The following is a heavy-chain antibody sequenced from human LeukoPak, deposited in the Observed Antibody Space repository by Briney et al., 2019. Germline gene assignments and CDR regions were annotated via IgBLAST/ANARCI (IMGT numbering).Heavy chain of an antibody. CDR3: ARRLPGSNPFDS. D-gene: IGHD1-26*01. CDR2: ITNSGNSK. CDR1: EFTFSSYS. J-gene: IGHJ4*02. V-gene: IGHV3-48*01. Sequence: LPGGSLRLSCAASEFTFSSYSMNWVRQAPGKGLEWVSYITNSGNSKSYADSVKGRFTISRDNSKNTLYLQMNSLRPEDTAVYYCARRLPGSNPFDSWGQGTLVTVSS.